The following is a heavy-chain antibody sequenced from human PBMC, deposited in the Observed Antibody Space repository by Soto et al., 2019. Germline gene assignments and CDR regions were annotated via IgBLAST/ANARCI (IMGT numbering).Heavy chain of an antibody. D-gene: IGHD2-2*01. V-gene: IGHV3-7*01. J-gene: IGHJ6*03. CDR2: IKQDGREK. CDR1: GFSFSDYW. Sequence: EVQLVESGGGLVQPGGSLRVSCAAAGFSFSDYWMTWVRQVPGKGLEWGANIKQDGREKYYADSVKGRFTISRDNAKSSLYVQVNSLRAEDTAVYYCARSRAGRTAASYYDYMDVWGKGTTVTVSS. CDR3: ARSRAGRTAASYYDYMDV.